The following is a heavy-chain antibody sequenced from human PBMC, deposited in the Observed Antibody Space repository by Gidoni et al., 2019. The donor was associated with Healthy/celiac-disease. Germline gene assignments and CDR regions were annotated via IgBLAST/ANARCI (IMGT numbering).Heavy chain of an antibody. CDR3: ARITVVAARKTYYYYGMDV. V-gene: IGHV2-70*01. J-gene: IGHJ6*02. CDR2: IDWDDDK. Sequence: QVTLRESGPALVKPTQTLTLPCTFSGFSLSTSGLCVSWIRQPPGKALEWLALIDWDDDKYYSTSLKTRLTISKDTSKNQVVLTMTNMDPVDTATYYCARITVVAARKTYYYYGMDVWGQGTTVTVSS. CDR1: GFSLSTSGLC. D-gene: IGHD2-15*01.